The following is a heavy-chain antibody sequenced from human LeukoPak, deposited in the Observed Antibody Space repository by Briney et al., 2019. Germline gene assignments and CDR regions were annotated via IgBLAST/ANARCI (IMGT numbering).Heavy chain of an antibody. V-gene: IGHV3-74*01. J-gene: IGHJ4*02. D-gene: IGHD6-19*01. Sequence: PGGSLRLSCAASGFTFSSYWMHWVRQAPGKGLVWVSFINHDGSNTSYADSVKGRFTVSRDNAKNTMYLQVNSLRAEDTAVYYCAKGSGWLRLDYWGQGTLVTVSS. CDR3: AKGSGWLRLDY. CDR2: INHDGSNT. CDR1: GFTFSSYW.